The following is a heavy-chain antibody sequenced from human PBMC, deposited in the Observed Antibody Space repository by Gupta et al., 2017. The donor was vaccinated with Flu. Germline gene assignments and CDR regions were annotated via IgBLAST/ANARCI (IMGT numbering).Heavy chain of an antibody. CDR1: GFTFSRFW. CDR2: INSDGTTT. Sequence: EVQLVESGGGLVQPGGSRRLSCAASGFTFSRFWMHWVRQAPGRGLVWVSRINSDGTTTNYVDSVKGRFTISRDNAKNTMFLQMNSLRAEDTAIYYCARGGDGSDYWGQGALVTVSS. J-gene: IGHJ4*02. CDR3: ARGGDGSDY. D-gene: IGHD3-16*01. V-gene: IGHV3-74*01.